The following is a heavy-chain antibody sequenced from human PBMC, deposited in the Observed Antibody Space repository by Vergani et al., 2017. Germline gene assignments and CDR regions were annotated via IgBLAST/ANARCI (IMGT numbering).Heavy chain of an antibody. V-gene: IGHV4-34*01. CDR3: AREGYCTNGVCFTLFDV. Sequence: QAQLQQWGAGLLKPSETLSLTCAIYGRSFNDYWWTWIRQPPGKGLEWIGEIRHDGNTNYSPSLKIRVTISIDTSKHQFSLNLRSVTAADTAVYYCAREGYCTNGVCFTLFDVWGQGALVTVSS. D-gene: IGHD2-8*01. CDR1: GRSFNDYW. CDR2: IRHDGNT. J-gene: IGHJ4*02.